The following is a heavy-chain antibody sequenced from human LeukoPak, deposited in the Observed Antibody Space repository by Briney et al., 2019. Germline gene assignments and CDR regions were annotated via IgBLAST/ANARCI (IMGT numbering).Heavy chain of an antibody. Sequence: GGSLRLSCAASGFTVSSNYMSWVRQAPGKGLEWVANIKQDGSDKYYVDSVKGRFTISKDNAKNSVYLQMNSLRAEDTAVSYCARDPGRGFDYWGQGTQVTVSS. CDR2: IKQDGSDK. CDR3: ARDPGRGFDY. V-gene: IGHV3-7*01. D-gene: IGHD3-10*01. CDR1: GFTVSSNY. J-gene: IGHJ4*02.